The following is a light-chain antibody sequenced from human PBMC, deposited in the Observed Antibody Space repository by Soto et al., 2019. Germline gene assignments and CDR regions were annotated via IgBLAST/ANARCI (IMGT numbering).Light chain of an antibody. Sequence: EIVMTQSPATLSVSPGERATLSCRASQSVSSNLAWYQQKPGQGPRRLIYGASTRATGIPARFSGSGSGTEFTLTISSLQSEDFAVYYCQQYNNWPPVTFGQGTKVEIK. CDR1: QSVSSN. V-gene: IGKV3-15*01. J-gene: IGKJ1*01. CDR2: GAS. CDR3: QQYNNWPPVT.